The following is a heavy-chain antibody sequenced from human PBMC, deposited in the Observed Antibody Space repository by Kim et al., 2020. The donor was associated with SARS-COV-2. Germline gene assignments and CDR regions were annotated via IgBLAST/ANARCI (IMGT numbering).Heavy chain of an antibody. V-gene: IGHV4-61*08. CDR1: GVSVSSGGYY. J-gene: IGHJ6*02. CDR2: IYHGGST. Sequence: SETLSLTCSVSGVSVSSGGYYWSWIRQPPGKGLERIGHIYHGGSTNYNRSLLSRVTISVDTSTNQFSLKLSSVTDADTAMYYCARTCSSVSCYTFGVDVWGQGTRVTVSS. D-gene: IGHD2-2*02. CDR3: ARTCSSVSCYTFGVDV.